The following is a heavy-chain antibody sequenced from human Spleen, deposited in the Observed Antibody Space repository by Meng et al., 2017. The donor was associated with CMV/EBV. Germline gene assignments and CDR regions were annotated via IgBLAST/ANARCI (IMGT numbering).Heavy chain of an antibody. D-gene: IGHD3-3*01. Sequence: ASVKVSCKASGYTFSGYYMHWVRQAPGQGLEWMGWINLHSGTTKYTQKSQGRVTMTGDTSGGTAYMELSRLRSDDTAVYYCARDRDDFWSGYVAYWGQGTLVTVSS. V-gene: IGHV1-2*02. CDR1: GYTFSGYY. J-gene: IGHJ4*02. CDR3: ARDRDDFWSGYVAY. CDR2: INLHSGTT.